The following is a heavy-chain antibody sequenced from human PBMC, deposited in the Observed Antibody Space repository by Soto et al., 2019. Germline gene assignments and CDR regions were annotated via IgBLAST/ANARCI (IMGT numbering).Heavy chain of an antibody. J-gene: IGHJ5*02. CDR3: ARVRGYYYDTSGGWFDP. D-gene: IGHD3-22*01. CDR2: INPSGGST. V-gene: IGHV1-46*01. CDR1: GYTFTSYY. Sequence: QVQLVQSGAEVKKPGASVKVSCKASGYTFTSYYMHWVRQAPGQGLEWMGIINPSGGSTSYAQKFQGRVTMTRAASTGTVYMELSSLRSEDTAMYYCARVRGYYYDTSGGWFDPWGQGNLVTVSS.